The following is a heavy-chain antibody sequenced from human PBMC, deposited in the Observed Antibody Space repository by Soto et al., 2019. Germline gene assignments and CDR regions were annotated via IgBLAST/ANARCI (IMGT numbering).Heavy chain of an antibody. D-gene: IGHD3-22*01. V-gene: IGHV3-23*01. CDR2: LGDSGTKT. Sequence: PGGSLRLSCAASGFKFSTFAMSWVRQAPGKGLEWVSSLGDSGTKTYYAASVRGRFIITRDNSKNTVDLQMNSLRAEDTAVYYCAKEFDTSGYYSYYYAMDVWGQGTTGTVAS. J-gene: IGHJ6*02. CDR3: AKEFDTSGYYSYYYAMDV. CDR1: GFKFSTFA.